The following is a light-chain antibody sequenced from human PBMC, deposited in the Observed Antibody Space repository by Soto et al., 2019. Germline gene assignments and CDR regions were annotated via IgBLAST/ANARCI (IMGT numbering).Light chain of an antibody. CDR2: EVS. V-gene: IGLV2-14*01. J-gene: IGLJ1*01. CDR3: SSYTSSSTLGV. Sequence: QSALTQPASVSGSPGQSITISCTGTSSDVGGYNYVSWYQQHPGKAPKLMIYEVSNRPSGVSNRFSGSKSGNTASLTISGLHAADEADYYCSSYTSSSTLGVFGTGTKLTVL. CDR1: SSDVGGYNY.